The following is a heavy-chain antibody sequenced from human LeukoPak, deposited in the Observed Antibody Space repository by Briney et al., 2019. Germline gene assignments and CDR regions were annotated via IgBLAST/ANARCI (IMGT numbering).Heavy chain of an antibody. Sequence: GGSLRLSCAASGFTFSSYSMNWVRQAPGKGLEWVSSISSSSSYIYYADSVKGRFTISRDNAKNSLYLQMNSLRAEDTAVYYCASQHNYDFWSGYFSFPPGTPHTDYWGQGTLVTVSS. V-gene: IGHV3-21*01. J-gene: IGHJ4*02. CDR1: GFTFSSYS. D-gene: IGHD3-3*01. CDR2: ISSSSSYI. CDR3: ASQHNYDFWSGYFSFPPGTPHTDY.